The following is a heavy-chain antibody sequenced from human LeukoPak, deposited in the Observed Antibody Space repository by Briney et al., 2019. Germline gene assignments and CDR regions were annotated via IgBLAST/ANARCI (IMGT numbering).Heavy chain of an antibody. J-gene: IGHJ4*02. Sequence: PGGSLRLSCAASGFTFDSYAMSWVRQAPGKGLEWVSGISGSGGSTFYADSVKGRFTISRDNSKNTLYLQMNSLRAEDTAVYYCAKVGYSYGPYDYWGQGTLVTVSS. CDR2: ISGSGGST. V-gene: IGHV3-23*01. CDR1: GFTFDSYA. D-gene: IGHD5-18*01. CDR3: AKVGYSYGPYDY.